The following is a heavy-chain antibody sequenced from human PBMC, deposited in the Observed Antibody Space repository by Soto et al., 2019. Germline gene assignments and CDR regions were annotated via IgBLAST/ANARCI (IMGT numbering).Heavy chain of an antibody. CDR2: IYYSGST. J-gene: IGHJ4*02. V-gene: IGHV4-39*01. Sequence: QLQLQESGPGLVKPSETLSLTCTVSGGSISSSSYYWGWIRQPPGKGLEWIGSIYYSGSTYYNPSLKSRVTISVDTSKNQFSLKLSSVTAADTAVYYCARRLLDDYGDPFDYWGQGTLVTVSS. D-gene: IGHD4-17*01. CDR1: GGSISSSSYY. CDR3: ARRLLDDYGDPFDY.